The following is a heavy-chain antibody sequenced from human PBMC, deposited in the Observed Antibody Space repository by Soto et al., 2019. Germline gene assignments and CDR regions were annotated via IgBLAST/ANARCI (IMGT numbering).Heavy chain of an antibody. CDR1: GYTFTSYY. D-gene: IGHD4-17*01. J-gene: IGHJ5*02. CDR3: ARDQTVAVTNWFDP. CDR2: INPTIGST. V-gene: IGHV1-46*01. Sequence: SVKVSCKASGYTFTSYYMHWVRQAPGQGLEWMGVINPTIGSTSYAQKFRGRVTMTRDTSTSTVYMELSTLRSEDTAVYYCARDQTVAVTNWFDPWGHGTLVTVSS.